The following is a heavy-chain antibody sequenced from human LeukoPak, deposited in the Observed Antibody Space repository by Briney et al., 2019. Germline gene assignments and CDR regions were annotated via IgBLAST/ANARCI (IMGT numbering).Heavy chain of an antibody. CDR1: GYTFTGYY. Sequence: ASVKVSCKASGYTFTGYYVHWVRQATGQGLEWMGWMNPNSGNTGYAQKFQGRVTITRNTSISTAYMELSSLRSEDTAVYYCATGGSSDYFDYWGQGTLVTVSS. J-gene: IGHJ4*02. CDR3: ATGGSSDYFDY. D-gene: IGHD1-26*01. V-gene: IGHV1-8*03. CDR2: MNPNSGNT.